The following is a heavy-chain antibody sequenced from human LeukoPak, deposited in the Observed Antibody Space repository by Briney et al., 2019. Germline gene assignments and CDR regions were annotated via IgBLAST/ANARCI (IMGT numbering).Heavy chain of an antibody. CDR2: INWNGGST. J-gene: IGHJ4*02. D-gene: IGHD1-26*01. CDR3: ARGAVGATTTYFDY. CDR1: GFTFDDYG. Sequence: GGSLRLSCAASGFTFDDYGMSWVRQAPGKGLEWVSGINWNGGSTGYADSVKGRFTISRDNAKNSLYLQMNSLRAEDTALYYCARGAVGATTTYFDYWGQGTLVTVSS. V-gene: IGHV3-20*04.